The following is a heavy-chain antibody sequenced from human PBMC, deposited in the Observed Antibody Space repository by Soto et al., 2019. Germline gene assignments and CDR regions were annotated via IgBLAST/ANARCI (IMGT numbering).Heavy chain of an antibody. J-gene: IGHJ4*02. CDR1: GFTFSDYY. CDR2: ISSRSSTI. D-gene: IGHD2-8*01. Sequence: QVQLVESGGGLAKPGGSLRLSCAASGFTFSDYYMSWIRQAPGKGREWVSYISSRSSTIFYADSVQGRFTISRDNVKNSLYLQMNSLRAADTAVYYCASGTNGAFFVYWGQGILVTVSS. V-gene: IGHV3-11*01. CDR3: ASGTNGAFFVY.